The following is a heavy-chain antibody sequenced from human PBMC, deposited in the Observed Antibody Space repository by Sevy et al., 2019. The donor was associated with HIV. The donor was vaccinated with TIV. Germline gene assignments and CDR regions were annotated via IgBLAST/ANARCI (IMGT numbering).Heavy chain of an antibody. Sequence: ASVKVSCKASGYTFSNYYMDWVRQAPGQGLEWMGRINPNSGGTNYAQKFQGRVTMTRDTSIRTAYMELTRLRSDDTAVYYCARDRITMVEGVFITTYYHYGMDVWGQGTTVTVSS. V-gene: IGHV1-2*06. CDR1: GYTFSNYY. D-gene: IGHD3-10*01. J-gene: IGHJ6*02. CDR2: INPNSGGT. CDR3: ARDRITMVEGVFITTYYHYGMDV.